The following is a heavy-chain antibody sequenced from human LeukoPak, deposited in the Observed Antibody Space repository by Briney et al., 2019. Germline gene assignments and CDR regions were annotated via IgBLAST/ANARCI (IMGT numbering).Heavy chain of an antibody. Sequence: GRSLRLSCAASGFTFSSYGMQWVRQAPGKGLVWVSRINSDGSSTGYADSVKGRFTISRDNAKNTLYLQMNSLRAEDTAVYYCARESQSSYVDCGGQGTLVTV. CDR3: ARESQSSYVDC. J-gene: IGHJ4*02. V-gene: IGHV3-74*01. CDR1: GFTFSSYG. CDR2: INSDGSST. D-gene: IGHD6-13*01.